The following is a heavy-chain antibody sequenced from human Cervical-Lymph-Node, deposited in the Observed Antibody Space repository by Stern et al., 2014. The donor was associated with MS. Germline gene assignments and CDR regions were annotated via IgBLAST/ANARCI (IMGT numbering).Heavy chain of an antibody. D-gene: IGHD3-3*01. V-gene: IGHV1-18*01. CDR2: ISAYNGNT. J-gene: IGHJ6*02. CDR3: ARGVQTITIFGDYYYYGMDV. CDR1: GYTFTSYG. Sequence: VQLVQSGAEVKKPGASVKVSCKASGYTFTSYGISWVRQAPGQGLEWMGWISAYNGNTNYAQKLQGRVTMTTDTSTSTAYMELRSLRSDDTAVYYCARGVQTITIFGDYYYYGMDVWGQGTTVTVSS.